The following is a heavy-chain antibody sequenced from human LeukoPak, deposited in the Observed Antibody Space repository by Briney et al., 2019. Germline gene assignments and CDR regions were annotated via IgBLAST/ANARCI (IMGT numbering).Heavy chain of an antibody. CDR2: ISSNGGST. CDR3: ARVPPAYGGGLDY. J-gene: IGHJ4*02. CDR1: GFTFSTYG. V-gene: IGHV3-64*01. D-gene: IGHD4-23*01. Sequence: GGSLRLSCAASGFTFSTYGMHWVRQAPGKGLEYVSAISSNGGSTFYANSVKGRFNISRDNSKNTLYLQMGSLRGEDMAVYYCARVPPAYGGGLDYWGQGTLVTVSS.